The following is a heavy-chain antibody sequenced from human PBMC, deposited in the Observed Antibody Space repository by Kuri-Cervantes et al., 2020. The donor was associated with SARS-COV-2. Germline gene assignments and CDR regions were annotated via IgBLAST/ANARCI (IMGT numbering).Heavy chain of an antibody. Sequence: GGSLRLSCAASGFTFSSYGMHWVRQAPGKGLEWVAVISYDGSNKCYADSVKGRFTISRDNSKNTLYLQMNSLRAEDTAVYYCAKDLRLLWFGELLYWGQGTLVTVSS. CDR1: GFTFSSYG. CDR3: AKDLRLLWFGELLY. V-gene: IGHV3-30*18. CDR2: ISYDGSNK. D-gene: IGHD3-10*01. J-gene: IGHJ4*02.